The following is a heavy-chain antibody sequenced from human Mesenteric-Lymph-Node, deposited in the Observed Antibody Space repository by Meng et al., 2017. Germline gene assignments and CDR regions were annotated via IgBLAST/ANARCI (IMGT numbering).Heavy chain of an antibody. CDR1: GFTFTNHW. Sequence: GESLKISCATSGFTFTNHWMSWVRQAPGKGPEWVANINEDGRDTYYVDSVRGRFTISRDNAKNSLNLQMNSLGAEDTAIYYCARFVPGSGRVLVGGQGTTVTVSS. CDR3: ARFVPGSGRVLV. V-gene: IGHV3-7*01. D-gene: IGHD3-10*01. CDR2: INEDGRDT. J-gene: IGHJ6*01.